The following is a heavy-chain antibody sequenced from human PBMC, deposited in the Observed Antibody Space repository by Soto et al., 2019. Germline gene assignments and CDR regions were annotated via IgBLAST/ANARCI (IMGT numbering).Heavy chain of an antibody. Sequence: SETLSLTCTVSGGSISSGGYYWSWIRQHPGKGLEWIGYIYYSGSTYYNPSLKSRVTISVDTSKNQFSLKLSSVTAADTAVYYCARAQRIDFWSGYYRAHFDYWGQGTLVTVSS. CDR1: GGSISSGGYY. CDR2: IYYSGST. D-gene: IGHD3-3*01. J-gene: IGHJ4*02. V-gene: IGHV4-31*03. CDR3: ARAQRIDFWSGYYRAHFDY.